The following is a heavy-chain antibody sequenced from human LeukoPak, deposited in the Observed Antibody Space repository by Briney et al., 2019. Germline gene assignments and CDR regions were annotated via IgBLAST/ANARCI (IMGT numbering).Heavy chain of an antibody. CDR2: MNPNSGNT. V-gene: IGHV1-8*03. CDR1: GCIFTTYD. Sequence: ASVKVSCRASGCIFTTYDINWVRLAPGQGLEWMAWMNPNSGNTGYAQKFQGRVTITRNTSISTAYMELSSLRSEDTAVYYCARASSNTGYSSGWYSEYYYYYMDVWGKGTTVTVSS. D-gene: IGHD6-19*01. CDR3: ARASSNTGYSSGWYSEYYYYYMDV. J-gene: IGHJ6*03.